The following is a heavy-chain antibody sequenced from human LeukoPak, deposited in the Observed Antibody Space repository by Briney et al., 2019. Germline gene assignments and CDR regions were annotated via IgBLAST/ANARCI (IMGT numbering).Heavy chain of an antibody. CDR2: INPSGCST. J-gene: IGHJ4*02. CDR3: ARDSTMVRGTPFDY. Sequence: GASVKVSCKASGYTFTSYYMHWVRQAPGQGLEWMGIINPSGCSTSYAQKFQGRVTMTRDMYTSTVYMELSSLRSEDTAVYYCARDSTMVRGTPFDYWGQGTLVTVSS. V-gene: IGHV1-46*01. CDR1: GYTFTSYY. D-gene: IGHD3-10*01.